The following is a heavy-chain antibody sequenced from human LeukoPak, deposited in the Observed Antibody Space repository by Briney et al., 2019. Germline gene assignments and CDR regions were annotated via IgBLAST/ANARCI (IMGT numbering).Heavy chain of an antibody. D-gene: IGHD3-10*01. J-gene: IGHJ6*02. CDR2: ISSSGSTI. CDR1: GFTFSDYY. CDR3: ARDKWRWRGSGSYYKAHYYYYGMDV. Sequence: GGSLRLSCAASGFTFSDYYMSWIRQAPGKGLEWVSYISSSGSTIYYADSVKGRFTISRDNAKNSLYLQMNSLRAEDTAVYYCARDKWRWRGSGSYYKAHYYYYGMDVWGQGTTVTVSS. V-gene: IGHV3-11*01.